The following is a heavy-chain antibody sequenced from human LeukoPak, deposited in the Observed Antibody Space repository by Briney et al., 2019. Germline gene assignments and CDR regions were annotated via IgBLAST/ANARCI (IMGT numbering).Heavy chain of an antibody. J-gene: IGHJ4*02. CDR3: AREPYSSSWKGLIDY. CDR2: IYYSGST. CDR1: GGSISSYY. D-gene: IGHD6-13*01. V-gene: IGHV4-59*01. Sequence: KSSETLSLTCTVSGGSISSYYWSWIRQPPGKGLEWIGYIYYSGSTNYNPSLKSRVTISVDTSKNQFSLKLSSVTAADTAVYYCAREPYSSSWKGLIDYWGQGTLVTVSS.